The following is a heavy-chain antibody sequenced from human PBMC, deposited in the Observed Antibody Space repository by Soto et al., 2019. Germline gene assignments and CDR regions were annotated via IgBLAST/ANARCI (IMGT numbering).Heavy chain of an antibody. CDR1: GFTFSSYD. J-gene: IGHJ4*02. D-gene: IGHD2-15*01. Sequence: GGSLRLSCAASGFTFSSYDMNWVRQAPGKGLEWVSGVSASGSITSYADSAKGRITISRDNAKNTVFLQMTGLRAEDTAVYFCAKGDCSGGRCYRGFDYWGQGTLVTVSS. CDR3: AKGDCSGGRCYRGFDY. CDR2: VSASGSIT. V-gene: IGHV3-23*01.